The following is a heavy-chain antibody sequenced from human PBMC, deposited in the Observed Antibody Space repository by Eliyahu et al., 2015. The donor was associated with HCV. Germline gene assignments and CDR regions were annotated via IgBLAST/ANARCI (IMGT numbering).Heavy chain of an antibody. CDR1: GGPMSSYL. CDR3: ARLLEYCGGDCYSRWFDP. CDR2: ISYSGSP. V-gene: IGHV4-59*12. D-gene: IGHD2-21*02. J-gene: IGHJ5*02. Sequence: VKLQESGPGLVKSSETLSLTCTVSGGPMSSYLWSWTRQSLGKGLEWIGYISYSGSPNYNPSLKSRVTLSIDTSRNQFSLKLSSVTAADTAVYYCARLLEYCGGDCYSRWFDPWGQGTLVTVSS.